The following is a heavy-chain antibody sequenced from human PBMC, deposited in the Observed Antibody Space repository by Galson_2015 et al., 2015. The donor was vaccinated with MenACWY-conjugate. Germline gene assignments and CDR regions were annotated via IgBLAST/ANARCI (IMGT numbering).Heavy chain of an antibody. CDR3: ARPGGDYEQRTFFDY. CDR2: IIPVFHTK. D-gene: IGHD4-17*01. CDR1: GDSFNTYS. J-gene: IGHJ4*02. V-gene: IGHV1-69*01. Sequence: SVKVSCKASGDSFNTYSFNWLRQAPGQGPEWLGGIIPVFHTKDYAQSFQGRLTITADEYTSNVYMELSSLRSDDTAIYYCARPGGDYEQRTFFDYWGQGTLVTVSS.